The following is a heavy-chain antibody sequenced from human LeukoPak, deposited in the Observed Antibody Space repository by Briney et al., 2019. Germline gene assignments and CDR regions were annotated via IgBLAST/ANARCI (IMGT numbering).Heavy chain of an antibody. CDR3: ARDSGSGRSDYGKGFDP. J-gene: IGHJ5*02. Sequence: PGGSLRLSCAASGFTFSSYWMSWVRQAPGKGLEWVANIKQDGSEKYYVDSVKGRFTISRDNAKNSLYLQMNSLRAEDTAVYYCARDSGSGRSDYGKGFDPWGQGTLVTISS. CDR2: IKQDGSEK. D-gene: IGHD4-17*01. CDR1: GFTFSSYW. V-gene: IGHV3-7*01.